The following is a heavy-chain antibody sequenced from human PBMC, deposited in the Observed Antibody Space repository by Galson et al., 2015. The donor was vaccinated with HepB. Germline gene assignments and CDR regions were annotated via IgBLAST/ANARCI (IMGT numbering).Heavy chain of an antibody. CDR1: GFTFSSYA. V-gene: IGHV3-23*01. CDR2: TSGSGGST. D-gene: IGHD2-2*01. Sequence: LRLSCAASGFTFSSYAMSWVRQAPGKGLAWVSATSGSGGSTYYADSVKGRFTISRDNSKNTLYLQMNSLRAEDTAVYYCAKDVIVVGPFALDYWGQGTLVTCSS. CDR3: AKDVIVVGPFALDY. J-gene: IGHJ4*02.